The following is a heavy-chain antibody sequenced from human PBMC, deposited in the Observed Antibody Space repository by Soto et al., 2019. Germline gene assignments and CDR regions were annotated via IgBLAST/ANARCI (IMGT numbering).Heavy chain of an antibody. CDR1: GASITSGGYY. V-gene: IGHV4-31*03. Sequence: QVQLQESGPGLVNPSQTLSLTCTFSGASITSGGYYWTWIRQHPGKGLEWIGYIYYSGTTYYNPSLKSRFTISVDTSKNQFSLKLSSVTAADTAMYYCARATLVGANFDAFDIWGQGTMVTVSS. CDR2: IYYSGTT. CDR3: ARATLVGANFDAFDI. D-gene: IGHD1-26*01. J-gene: IGHJ3*02.